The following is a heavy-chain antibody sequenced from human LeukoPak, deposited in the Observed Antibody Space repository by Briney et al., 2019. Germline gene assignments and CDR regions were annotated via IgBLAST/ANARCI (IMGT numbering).Heavy chain of an antibody. J-gene: IGHJ4*02. CDR1: GDSISTYY. CDR3: ARLHYYGSGTYYSYVDY. Sequence: PSETLSLTCTVSGDSISTYYWSWIRQPPGKGLEWIGYIYDSGSTNYNPSLKSRVTMLVDRSKNQFSLKLRSVTAADTAVYYCARLHYYGSGTYYSYVDYWGQGTLVTVSS. CDR2: IYDSGST. V-gene: IGHV4-59*01. D-gene: IGHD3-10*01.